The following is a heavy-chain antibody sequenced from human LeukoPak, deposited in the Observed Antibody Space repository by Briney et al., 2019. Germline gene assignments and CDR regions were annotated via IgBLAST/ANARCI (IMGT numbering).Heavy chain of an antibody. Sequence: SETLSLTCTVSGGSISSSSYYWGWIRQPPGKGLEWIGSIYYSGSTYYNPSLKSRVTISVDTSKNQFSLKLSSVTAADTVVYYCAREGRYYGSGSYARLDYWGQGTLVTVSS. D-gene: IGHD3-10*01. V-gene: IGHV4-39*07. J-gene: IGHJ4*02. CDR2: IYYSGST. CDR3: AREGRYYGSGSYARLDY. CDR1: GGSISSSSYY.